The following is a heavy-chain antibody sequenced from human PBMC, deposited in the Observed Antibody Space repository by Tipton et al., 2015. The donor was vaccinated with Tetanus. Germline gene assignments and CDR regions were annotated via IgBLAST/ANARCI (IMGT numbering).Heavy chain of an antibody. CDR2: TYHNGIT. J-gene: IGHJ4*02. CDR3: ARHDISGGCFDH. Sequence: TLSLTCTVSGVSISSGGYYWIWIRQHPGKGLEWIGHTYHNGITDYTPSLGSRVAISVDTSKNQFSLKLNSVTAADTAVYFCARHDISGGCFDHWGQGTRVTVSS. CDR1: GVSISSGGYY. D-gene: IGHD3-22*01. V-gene: IGHV4-31*03.